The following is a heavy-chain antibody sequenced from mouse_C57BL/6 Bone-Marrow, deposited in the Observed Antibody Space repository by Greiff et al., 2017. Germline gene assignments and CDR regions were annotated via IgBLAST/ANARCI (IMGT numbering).Heavy chain of an antibody. Sequence: QVQLQQSGAELARPGASVKLSCKASGYTFTSYGISWVKQRTGQGLEWIGEIYPRSGNTYYNEKFKGKATRTADKSSSPAYMELRSLTSEDSAVYFCARSGLLFAYWGQGTLVTVSA. CDR1: GYTFTSYG. D-gene: IGHD3-3*01. J-gene: IGHJ3*01. CDR3: ARSGLLFAY. V-gene: IGHV1-81*01. CDR2: IYPRSGNT.